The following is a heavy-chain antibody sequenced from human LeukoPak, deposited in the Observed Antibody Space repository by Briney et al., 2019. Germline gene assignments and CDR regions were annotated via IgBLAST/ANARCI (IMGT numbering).Heavy chain of an antibody. CDR3: ARDFGGYSNYYYYYYMDV. D-gene: IGHD5-12*01. Sequence: ASVKVSCKASGYTFTSYDINWVRQATGQGLEWMGWMNPNSGNTGYAQKFQGRVTMTRNTSISTAYMELSSLRSDDTAVYYCARDFGGYSNYYYYYYMDVWGKGTTVTVSS. CDR1: GYTFTSYD. V-gene: IGHV1-8*01. J-gene: IGHJ6*03. CDR2: MNPNSGNT.